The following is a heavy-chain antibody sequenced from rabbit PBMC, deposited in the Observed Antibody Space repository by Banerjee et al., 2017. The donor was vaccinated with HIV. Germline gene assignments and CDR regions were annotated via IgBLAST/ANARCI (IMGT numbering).Heavy chain of an antibody. CDR1: GFSFGSYW. Sequence: QEQLVESGGGLVQPEGSLKLSCKASGFSFGSYWMCWVRQVPGKGLEWIGSISTGSTNTYYASWAKGRFTISKTSSSTVTLQMTSLTAADTATYFCARGAVSVALGYRLWGPGTLVTVS. D-gene: IGHD1-1*01. CDR2: ISTGSTNT. CDR3: ARGAVSVALGYRL. J-gene: IGHJ4*01. V-gene: IGHV1S45*01.